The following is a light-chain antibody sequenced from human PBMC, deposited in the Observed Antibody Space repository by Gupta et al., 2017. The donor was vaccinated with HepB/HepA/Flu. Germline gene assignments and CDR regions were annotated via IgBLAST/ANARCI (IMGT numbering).Light chain of an antibody. V-gene: IGKV1-8*01. Sequence: AIRMTQSPSSFSASTGDRVTITCRASQGISSYLAWYQQKPGKAPKLLIYAASTLQSGVPSRFSGSGSGTDFTLTISFLHSEDFATYYCQQDDSYPITFGGGTKVEIK. CDR1: QGISSY. J-gene: IGKJ4*01. CDR2: AAS. CDR3: QQDDSYPIT.